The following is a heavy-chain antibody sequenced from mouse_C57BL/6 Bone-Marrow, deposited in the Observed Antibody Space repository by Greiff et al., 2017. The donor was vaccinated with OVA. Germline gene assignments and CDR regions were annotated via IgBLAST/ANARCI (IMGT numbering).Heavy chain of an antibody. J-gene: IGHJ1*03. CDR1: DSEVFPIAY. Sequence: QVQLKESGSELRSPGSSVKLSCKDFDSEVFPIAYMSWVRQKPGHGFEWIGGILPSIGRTIYGEKFEDKATLDADTLSNTAYLELNSLTSEDSAIYYCARRGTPWDFDVWGTGTTVTVSS. CDR2: ILPSIGRT. V-gene: IGHV15-2*01. CDR3: ARRGTPWDFDV. D-gene: IGHD2-14*01.